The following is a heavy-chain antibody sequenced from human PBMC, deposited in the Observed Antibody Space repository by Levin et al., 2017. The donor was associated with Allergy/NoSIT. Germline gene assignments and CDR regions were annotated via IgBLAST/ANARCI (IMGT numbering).Heavy chain of an antibody. CDR2: IKQDGSEK. CDR3: ARVTALEGSPLDY. J-gene: IGHJ4*02. V-gene: IGHV3-7*01. Sequence: SGGSLRLSCAASGFTFSSYWMSWVRQAPGKGLEWVANIKQDGSEKYYVDSVKGRFTISRDNAKNSLYLQMNSLRAEDTAVYYCARVTALEGSPLDYWGQGTLVTVSS. D-gene: IGHD3-3*01. CDR1: GFTFSSYW.